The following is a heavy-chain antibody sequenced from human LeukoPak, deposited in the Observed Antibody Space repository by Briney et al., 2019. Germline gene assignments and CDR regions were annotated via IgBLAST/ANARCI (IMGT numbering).Heavy chain of an antibody. CDR1: GCSISSGDYY. CDR2: IYYSGST. V-gene: IGHV4-30-4*01. J-gene: IGHJ4*02. CDR3: ASFWVGYCSSTSCFRPDY. Sequence: SQTLSLTCTVSGCSISSGDYYWSWIRQPPGKGLEWIGYIYYSGSTYYNPSLKSRVTISVDTSKNQFSLKLSSVTAADTAVYYCASFWVGYCSSTSCFRPDYWGQGTLVTVSS. D-gene: IGHD2-2*01.